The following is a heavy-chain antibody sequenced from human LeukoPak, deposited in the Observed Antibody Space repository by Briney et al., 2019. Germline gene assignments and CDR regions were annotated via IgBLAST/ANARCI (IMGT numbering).Heavy chain of an antibody. CDR1: GYTFTGYY. CDR2: INPNSGGT. Sequence: ASVKVSCKASGYTFTGYYMHWVRQAPGQGLEWMGRINPNSGGTNYAQKFQGRVTMTRDTSISTAYMELSRLRSDDAAVYYCARLYCTNGVCPYWFDPWGQGTLVTVSS. CDR3: ARLYCTNGVCPYWFDP. J-gene: IGHJ5*02. V-gene: IGHV1-2*06. D-gene: IGHD2-8*01.